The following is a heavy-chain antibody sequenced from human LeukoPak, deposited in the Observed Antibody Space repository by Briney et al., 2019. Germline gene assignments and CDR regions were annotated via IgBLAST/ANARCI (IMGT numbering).Heavy chain of an antibody. D-gene: IGHD3-10*02. CDR3: AELGITMIGCV. CDR1: GFTFSSYE. V-gene: IGHV3-48*03. CDR2: ISSSGSNI. J-gene: IGHJ6*04. Sequence: GGSLTLSCSVSGFTFSSYEMNWVRQAPGKGMGWFSYISSSGSNIYYADSVKGRFTIYRDNAKKSLYLQTNSLRAEDTVVYYCAELGITMIGCVWGKGTTVTISS.